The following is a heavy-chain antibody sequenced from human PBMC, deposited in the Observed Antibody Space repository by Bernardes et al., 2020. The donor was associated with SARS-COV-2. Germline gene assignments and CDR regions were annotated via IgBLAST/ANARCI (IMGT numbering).Heavy chain of an antibody. CDR2: MNPNSGNT. J-gene: IGHJ6*04. Sequence: ASVKVSCKASGYTFPRYDINWVRQATGQGLEWMGWMNPNSGNTGYAQQFQGRVTMTRNTSISTAYMELSSLRSEDTAGYYCASGTGIGLLVYAPYSLGVWGEGATVTVSS. CDR3: ASGTGIGLLVYAPYSLGV. CDR1: GYTFPRYD. V-gene: IGHV1-8*01. D-gene: IGHD2-8*01.